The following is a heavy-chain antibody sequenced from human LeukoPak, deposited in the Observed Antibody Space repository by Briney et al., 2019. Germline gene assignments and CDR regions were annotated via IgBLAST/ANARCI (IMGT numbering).Heavy chain of an antibody. J-gene: IGHJ5*02. CDR2: IYYSGST. CDR3: ARGGEGDDSSGYYSSFDP. Sequence: SSETLSLTCTVSGGSISSGGYYWSWIRQHPGKGLEWIGYIYYSGSTYYNPSLKSRVTISVDTSKNQFSLKLSSVTAADTAVYYCARGGEGDDSSGYYSSFDPWGQGTLVTVSS. D-gene: IGHD3-22*01. CDR1: GGSISSGGYY. V-gene: IGHV4-31*03.